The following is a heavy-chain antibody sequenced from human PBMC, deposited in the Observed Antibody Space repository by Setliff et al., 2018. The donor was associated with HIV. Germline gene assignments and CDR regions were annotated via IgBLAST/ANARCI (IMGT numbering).Heavy chain of an antibody. CDR2: ISYDGSNK. CDR3: ARSVIGYYYYGMDV. J-gene: IGHJ6*02. D-gene: IGHD3-10*01. Sequence: GGSLRLSCAASGFTFSSYAMHWVRQAPGKGLEWVAVISYDGSNKYYADSVKGRFTISRDNSKNTLYLQMNSLRAEDTAVYYCARSVIGYYYYGMDVWGQGTTVTSP. V-gene: IGHV3-30*01. CDR1: GFTFSSYA.